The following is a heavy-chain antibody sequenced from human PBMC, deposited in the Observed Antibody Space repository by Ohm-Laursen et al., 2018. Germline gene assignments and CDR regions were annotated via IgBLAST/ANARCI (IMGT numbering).Heavy chain of an antibody. CDR3: ASSQSSSWYHAFDV. D-gene: IGHD6-13*01. CDR1: GASISSYY. CDR2: FYHGGGT. J-gene: IGHJ3*01. Sequence: SQTLSLTCSVSGASISSYYWTWIRQPPGKGLEWIGHFYHGGGTNNNPSFKSRVTISIDTSKNQVSLNLNSVTAADTAVYYCASSQSSSWYHAFDVWGQGTMVTVSS. V-gene: IGHV4-4*08.